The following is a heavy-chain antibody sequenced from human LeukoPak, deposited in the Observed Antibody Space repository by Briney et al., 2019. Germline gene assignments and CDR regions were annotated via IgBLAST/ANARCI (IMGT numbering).Heavy chain of an antibody. D-gene: IGHD2-2*01. Sequence: GGSLRLSCAASGFTLDNYGMRWVRHAPGKGRGWVSGISCNGGGVGYAASVTGRFTISRDNAKKSLFLQMTSLRPEDTALYYCAKGDCGSSSCTRLDNWGQGTLVTVSS. CDR1: GFTLDNYG. CDR2: ISCNGGGV. CDR3: AKGDCGSSSCTRLDN. V-gene: IGHV3-9*01. J-gene: IGHJ4*02.